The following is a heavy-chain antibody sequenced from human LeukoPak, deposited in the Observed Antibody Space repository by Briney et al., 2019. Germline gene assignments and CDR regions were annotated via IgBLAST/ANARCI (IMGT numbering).Heavy chain of an antibody. CDR2: ISWNSGSI. J-gene: IGHJ4*02. CDR3: SKVDLTGASVGYYFDY. V-gene: IGHV3-9*01. Sequence: PGGSLRLSCAASGFTFDGYAMNWVQQAPGKGLEWVSCISWNSGSIGYADSVKGRFTISRDNAKNSLYLQMNSLRAEDTALYYCSKVDLTGASVGYYFDYWGQGTLVTVPS. CDR1: GFTFDGYA. D-gene: IGHD1-1*01.